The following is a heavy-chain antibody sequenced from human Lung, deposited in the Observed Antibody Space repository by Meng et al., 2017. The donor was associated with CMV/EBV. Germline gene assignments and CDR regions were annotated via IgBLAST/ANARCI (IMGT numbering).Heavy chain of an antibody. CDR3: ARKLVVPAAIRNDAFDI. V-gene: IGHV4-39*07. Sequence: GSLRLXCTVSGGSISSSSYYWGWIRQPPGKGLEWIGSIYYSGSTYYNPSLKSRVTISVDTSKNQFSLKLSSVTAADTAVYYCARKLVVPAAIRNDAFDIWGQGTMVTVSS. CDR1: GGSISSSSYY. CDR2: IYYSGST. J-gene: IGHJ3*02. D-gene: IGHD2-2*01.